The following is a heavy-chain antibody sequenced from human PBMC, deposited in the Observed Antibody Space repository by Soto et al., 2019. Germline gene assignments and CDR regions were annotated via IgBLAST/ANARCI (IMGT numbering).Heavy chain of an antibody. CDR3: ARDQRYYGSGSLFDC. Sequence: ASVKVSCKASGYTFTSYGISWVRQAPGQGLEWMGWISAYNGNTNYAQKLQGRVTMTTDTSTSTAYMELRSLRSDDTAGYYCARDQRYYGSGSLFDCWGQATLVTV. D-gene: IGHD3-10*01. CDR2: ISAYNGNT. V-gene: IGHV1-18*04. CDR1: GYTFTSYG. J-gene: IGHJ4*02.